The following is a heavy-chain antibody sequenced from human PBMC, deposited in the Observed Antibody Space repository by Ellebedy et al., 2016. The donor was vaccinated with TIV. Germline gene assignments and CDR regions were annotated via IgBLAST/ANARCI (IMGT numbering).Heavy chain of an antibody. CDR3: ATSTTGWPYYFDF. J-gene: IGHJ4*02. V-gene: IGHV4-59*11. CDR1: GDSISSHF. Sequence: MPSETLSFTCTVSGDSISSHFWSWIRQPPGKGLQWIGYMLYSGSSNYNPSLKSRVTISIDPSKNQFSLKLSSVTAADTAVYYCATSTTGWPYYFDFWGQGTLVTVSS. D-gene: IGHD1-26*01. CDR2: MLYSGSS.